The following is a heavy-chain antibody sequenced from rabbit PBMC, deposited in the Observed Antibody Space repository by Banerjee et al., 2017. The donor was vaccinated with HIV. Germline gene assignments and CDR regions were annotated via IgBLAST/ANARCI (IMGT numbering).Heavy chain of an antibody. J-gene: IGHJ4*01. Sequence: QEQLEESGGGLVQPEGSLTLTCTASGFTLSSSHWICWVRQAPGKGLEWIACIYTGNSGNTNYASWAKGRFTISKTSSTTVTLQMTSLTAADTASYFCARDLAGVIGWNFNLWGPGTLVTVS. V-gene: IGHV1S45*01. D-gene: IGHD4-1*01. CDR1: GFTLSSSHW. CDR2: IYTGNSGNT. CDR3: ARDLAGVIGWNFNL.